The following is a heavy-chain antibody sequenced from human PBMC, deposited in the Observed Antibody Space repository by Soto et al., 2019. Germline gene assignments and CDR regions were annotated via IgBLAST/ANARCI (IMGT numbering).Heavy chain of an antibody. CDR2: IYYSGST. D-gene: IGHD5-12*01. J-gene: IGHJ6*02. V-gene: IGHV4-59*01. CDR3: ARAYGGFDNGLDV. Sequence: ETLSLTCTVSGDSIRSYYWTWIRQPPGTGLELIGYIYYSGSTRYNPSLKSRVTISVDMSKNQFSLKLSSVIAADTAVYYCARAYGGFDNGLDVWGQGTAVTVS. CDR1: GDSIRSYY.